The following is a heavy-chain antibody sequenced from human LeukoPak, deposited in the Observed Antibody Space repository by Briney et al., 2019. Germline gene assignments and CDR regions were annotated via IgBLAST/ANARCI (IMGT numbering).Heavy chain of an antibody. CDR2: IYPGDSDT. V-gene: IGHV5-51*01. Sequence: GESLKISCKGSGYSFTSYWIGWVRQMPGKGLEWMGIIYPGDSDTRYSPSFQGQVTISADKSISTAYLQWSSLKASDTAMYYCARQPDYGSGSYIRTHAFDIWGQGTMVTVSS. CDR1: GYSFTSYW. J-gene: IGHJ3*02. CDR3: ARQPDYGSGSYIRTHAFDI. D-gene: IGHD3-10*01.